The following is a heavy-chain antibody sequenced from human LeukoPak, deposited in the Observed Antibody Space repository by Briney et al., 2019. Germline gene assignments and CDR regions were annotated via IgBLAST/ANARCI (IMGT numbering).Heavy chain of an antibody. CDR1: GGSISSGGYY. J-gene: IGHJ5*02. CDR3: ARDPSPTHWFDP. Sequence: SETLSLTCTVSGGSISSGGYYWSWIRQPPGKGLEWIGYVYHSGSTYYNPSLKSRVTISVDRSKNQFSLKLSSVTAADTAVYYCARDPSPTHWFDPWGQGTLVTVSS. CDR2: VYHSGST. V-gene: IGHV4-30-2*01.